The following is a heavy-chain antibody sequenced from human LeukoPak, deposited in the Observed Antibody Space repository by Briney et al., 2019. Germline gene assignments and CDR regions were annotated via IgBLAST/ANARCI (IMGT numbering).Heavy chain of an antibody. CDR3: AELGITMIGGV. V-gene: IGHV3-48*03. CDR1: GFTFSSYG. J-gene: IGHJ6*04. D-gene: IGHD3-10*02. CDR2: ISSSGSTI. Sequence: GGSLRLSCAASGFTFSSYGMHWVRQAPGKGLERVSYISSSGSTIYYADSVKGRFTISRDNAKNSLYLQMNSLRAEDTAVYYCAELGITMIGGVWGKGTTVTISS.